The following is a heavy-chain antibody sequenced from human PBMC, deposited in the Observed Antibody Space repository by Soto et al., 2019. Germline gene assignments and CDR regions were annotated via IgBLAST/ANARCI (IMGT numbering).Heavy chain of an antibody. D-gene: IGHD3-10*01. CDR1: GFTFSTYW. V-gene: IGHV3-74*01. J-gene: IGHJ6*02. CDR3: ARDRWGGGRDMDV. Sequence: EVQLVDSGGGLVQPGGSLRLSCAASGFTFSTYWIHWVRQAPGKGLVWVSRINSGGSSTNYADSVKGRFTISRDNAKNTLFLQMNSLRAEDTAVYYCARDRWGGGRDMDVWGQGTTVTVSS. CDR2: INSGGSST.